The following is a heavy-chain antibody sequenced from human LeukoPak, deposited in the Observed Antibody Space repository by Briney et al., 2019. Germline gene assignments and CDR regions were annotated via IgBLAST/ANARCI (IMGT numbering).Heavy chain of an antibody. Sequence: ASVTVSFKASGYTFTSYGFTWVRQAPGQGLEWMGWISAYNGNTNYAQKLQGRVTMTTDTSTSTAFMELRSLGSDDTAVYYCARDRQYNSGPYYYGMDVWGQGTTVTVSS. CDR1: GYTFTSYG. J-gene: IGHJ6*02. CDR2: ISAYNGNT. V-gene: IGHV1-18*01. CDR3: ARDRQYNSGPYYYGMDV. D-gene: IGHD1-1*01.